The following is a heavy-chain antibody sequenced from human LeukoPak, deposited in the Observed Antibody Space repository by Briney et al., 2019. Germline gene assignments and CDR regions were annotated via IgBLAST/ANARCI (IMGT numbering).Heavy chain of an antibody. CDR2: ISSSSSSI. V-gene: IGHV3-21*01. Sequence: GGSLRLSCAASGITFSSYAMTWVRQAPGKGLEWVSSISSSSSSIYYADSVKGRFTISRDNAKNSLYLQMNSLRAEDTAVYYCARDLYGDYARRMDYWGQGTLVTVSS. J-gene: IGHJ4*02. CDR3: ARDLYGDYARRMDY. D-gene: IGHD4-17*01. CDR1: GITFSSYA.